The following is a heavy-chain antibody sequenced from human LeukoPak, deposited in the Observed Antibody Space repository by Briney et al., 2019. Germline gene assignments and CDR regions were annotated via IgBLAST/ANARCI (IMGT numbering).Heavy chain of an antibody. CDR1: GFTFSSYA. CDR3: ARRGIAAVIPDY. J-gene: IGHJ4*02. CDR2: ISGSGNST. D-gene: IGHD6-13*01. Sequence: GRSLRLSCAASGFTFSSYAMTWVRQAPGKGLEWVLAISGSGNSTYYADSVKGRFTISRDNAKNSLYLQMNSLRAEDTAVYYCARRGIAAVIPDYWGQGTLVTVSS. V-gene: IGHV3-23*01.